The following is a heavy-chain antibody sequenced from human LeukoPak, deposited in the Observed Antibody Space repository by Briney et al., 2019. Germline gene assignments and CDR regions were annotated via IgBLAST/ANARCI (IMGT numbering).Heavy chain of an antibody. J-gene: IGHJ4*02. CDR2: IKSGGSET. V-gene: IGHV3-74*01. D-gene: IGHD3-16*01. CDR3: ARVRLGDDFNPFDY. CDR1: GFTFSSFW. Sequence: GGSLRLSCAASGFTFSSFWIYWVRHAPGKGLVWVSRIKSGGSETLYADFVKRRFTISRDNAKKTMYLQMNRLRAEDTAVYYCARVRLGDDFNPFDYWGQGTLVTVSS.